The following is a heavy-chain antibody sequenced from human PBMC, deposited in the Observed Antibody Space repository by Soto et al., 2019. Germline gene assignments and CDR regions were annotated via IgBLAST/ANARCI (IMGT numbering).Heavy chain of an antibody. Sequence: QVQLVQSGAEVKRPGSSVKVSCKASGDTFNFYSINWVRQAPGLGLEGMGRVNPIVSMSNYAQKFQGRVTMIADKSTSTAYMALSSLRSEETAIYYCASSYGSGYRAFDYWGQGALVTVSS. CDR3: ASSYGSGYRAFDY. D-gene: IGHD3-10*01. CDR1: GDTFNFYS. J-gene: IGHJ4*02. CDR2: VNPIVSMS. V-gene: IGHV1-69*02.